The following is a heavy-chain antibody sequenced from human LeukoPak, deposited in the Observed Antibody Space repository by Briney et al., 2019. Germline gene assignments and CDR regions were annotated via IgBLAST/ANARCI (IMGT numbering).Heavy chain of an antibody. J-gene: IGHJ4*02. D-gene: IGHD6-6*01. V-gene: IGHV3-23*01. CDR1: GFTFSSYA. CDR2: ISGSGGST. Sequence: GGSLRLSCAASGFTFSSYAMSWVRQAPGKGLEWVSAISGSGGSTYYADSVKGRFTISRDNPKNTLHLQMNSLRAEDTAVYYCAKDRGVTVAARPPHDYWGQGTLVTVSS. CDR3: AKDRGVTVAARPPHDY.